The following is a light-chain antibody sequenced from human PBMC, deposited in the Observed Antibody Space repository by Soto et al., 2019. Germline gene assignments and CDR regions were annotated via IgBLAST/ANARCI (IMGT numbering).Light chain of an antibody. J-gene: IGLJ3*02. Sequence: LTQPPSVSGAPGQRVTISCTGSSSNIGAGYDVHWYQQLPGTAPKLLMYGNSNRPSGVPDRFSGSKSGTSASLAITGLQAEDEADYYCQSYDSSLSGSVFGGGTKLTVL. CDR3: QSYDSSLSGSV. CDR1: SSNIGAGYD. V-gene: IGLV1-40*01. CDR2: GNS.